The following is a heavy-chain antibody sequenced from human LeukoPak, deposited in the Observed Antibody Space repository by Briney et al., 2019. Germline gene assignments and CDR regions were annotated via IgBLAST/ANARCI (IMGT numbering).Heavy chain of an antibody. CDR1: GFTFSIYN. V-gene: IGHV3-48*01. Sequence: GGSLRLSCAGSGFTFSIYNMNWVRQAPGKGLEWLSYISSSSSTIYYADSVKGRFTISRDNSENTLYLQMNSLTAEDTAVYFCARVGYYSSGPFSYFDYWGQGTLVTVSS. J-gene: IGHJ4*02. D-gene: IGHD3-10*01. CDR3: ARVGYYSSGPFSYFDY. CDR2: ISSSSSTI.